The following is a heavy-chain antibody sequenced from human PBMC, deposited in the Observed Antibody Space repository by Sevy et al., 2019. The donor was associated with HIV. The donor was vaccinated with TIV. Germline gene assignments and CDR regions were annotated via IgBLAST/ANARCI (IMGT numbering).Heavy chain of an antibody. CDR3: ASLREGGYTHLFDF. CDR2: ISNDGSKT. J-gene: IGHJ4*02. V-gene: IGHV3-30*03. D-gene: IGHD3-16*02. CDR1: GFPFSDYQ. Sequence: GGSLRLSCAVSGFPFSDYQMHWVRQAPGKGLEWLAVISNDGSKTYYADSVKGRFTFSRDNSKNTLYLHMNSLRAEDTALYYCASLREGGYTHLFDFWGQGILVTVSS.